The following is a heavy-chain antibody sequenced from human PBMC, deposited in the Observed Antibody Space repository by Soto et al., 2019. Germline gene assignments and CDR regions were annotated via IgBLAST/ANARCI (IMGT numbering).Heavy chain of an antibody. CDR2: TYYRSKWYN. CDR3: TRLIGNSWLDS. CDR1: GDSVSTNDAT. D-gene: IGHD2-8*01. J-gene: IGHJ5*01. Sequence: QVQLQQSGPGLVRPSQTLSLTCAISGDSVSTNDATWDWIRQSPSRGLEWLGRTYYRSKWYNDYAESVKGRXTXNXNTFNNQFSLHLNSVTPDDTAVYYCTRLIGNSWLDSWGQGTLVTVSS. V-gene: IGHV6-1*01.